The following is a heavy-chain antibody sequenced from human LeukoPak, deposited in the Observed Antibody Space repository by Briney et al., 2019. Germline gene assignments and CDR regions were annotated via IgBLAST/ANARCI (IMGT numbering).Heavy chain of an antibody. CDR3: ATGKLQPAH. J-gene: IGHJ4*02. CDR1: GFNFGSIW. D-gene: IGHD2-2*01. Sequence: GGSLRLSCVVSGFNFGSIWMTWVRQTPGRGLEFVANIAGDGSEKDFVDSVKGRFTISRDNAKDSVFLQMNSLRVEDTAVYFCATGKLQPAHWGQGTLVTVSS. CDR2: IAGDGSEK. V-gene: IGHV3-7*01.